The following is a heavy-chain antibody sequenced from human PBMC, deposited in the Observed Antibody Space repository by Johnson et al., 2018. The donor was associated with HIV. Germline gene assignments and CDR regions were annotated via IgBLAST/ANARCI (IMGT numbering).Heavy chain of an antibody. D-gene: IGHD2-2*02. J-gene: IGHJ3*01. Sequence: VQLVESGGGVVQPGRSLRLSCAASGFTFSSYGMHWVRQAPGKGLEWVSYISSSGSTIYYADSVKGRFIISRDNAKNSLYLQMNSLRAEDTAVYYCATRDPTYRPGAFDLWGQGTMVTVSS. CDR1: GFTFSSYG. CDR3: ATRDPTYRPGAFDL. CDR2: ISSSGSTI. V-gene: IGHV3-48*04.